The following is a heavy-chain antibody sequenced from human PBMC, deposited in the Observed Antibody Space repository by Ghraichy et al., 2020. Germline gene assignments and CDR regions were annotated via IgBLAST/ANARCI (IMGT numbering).Heavy chain of an antibody. Sequence: SETLSLTCTVSGGSISSYYWSWIRQPAGKGLEWIGRIYTSGSTNYNPSLKSRVTMSVDTSKNQFSLKLSSVTAADTAVYYCARASSPVPGYFDSSGYYTDAFDIWGQGTMVTVSS. CDR1: GGSISSYY. V-gene: IGHV4-4*07. D-gene: IGHD3-22*01. CDR2: IYTSGST. CDR3: ARASSPVPGYFDSSGYYTDAFDI. J-gene: IGHJ3*02.